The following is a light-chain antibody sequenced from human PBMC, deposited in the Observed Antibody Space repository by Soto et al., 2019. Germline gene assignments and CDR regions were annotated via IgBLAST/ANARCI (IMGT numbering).Light chain of an antibody. Sequence: LFTQSPCTLSLSPGERATLSCRSSQSVGTYLAWYQQKPGQAPRLLIYGASSRATGIPDRFSGSGSGTDFTLTISRLEPEDFAVYYCQQYGSSLTTFGQGTRLEIK. CDR2: GAS. CDR1: QSVGTY. CDR3: QQYGSSLTT. V-gene: IGKV3-20*01. J-gene: IGKJ5*01.